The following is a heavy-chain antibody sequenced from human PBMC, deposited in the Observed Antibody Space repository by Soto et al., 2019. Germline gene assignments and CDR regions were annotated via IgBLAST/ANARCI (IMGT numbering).Heavy chain of an antibody. V-gene: IGHV4-61*01. CDR3: ARDIRGYSRAFDY. D-gene: IGHD5-18*01. J-gene: IGHJ4*02. CDR2: IYYTGNT. CDR1: GGSVSSASYY. Sequence: SETLSLTCTVSGGSVSSASYYWTWIRQPPGKGLEWIGYIYYTGNTNYNPSLKSRVTISVDTSKNQFSLKLTSVTAADTAVYYCARDIRGYSRAFDYWGQGTLVTVSS.